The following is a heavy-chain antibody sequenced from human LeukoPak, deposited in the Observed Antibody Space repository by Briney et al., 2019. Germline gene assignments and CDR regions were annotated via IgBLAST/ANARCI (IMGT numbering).Heavy chain of an antibody. J-gene: IGHJ3*02. D-gene: IGHD2-8*01. Sequence: GGSLRLSCVASGFTFSRYGMHWVRQAPGKGLEWVAVISYDGSHKYYADSVKGRFTISRDNSKNTLYLQMNSLRAEDTAVYYCARYNGGGRAFDIWGQGTMVTVSS. CDR2: ISYDGSHK. CDR3: ARYNGGGRAFDI. CDR1: GFTFSRYG. V-gene: IGHV3-30*03.